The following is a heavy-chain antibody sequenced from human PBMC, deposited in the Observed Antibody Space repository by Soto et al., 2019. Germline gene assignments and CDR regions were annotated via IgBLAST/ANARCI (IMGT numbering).Heavy chain of an antibody. D-gene: IGHD2-8*01. V-gene: IGHV3-23*01. Sequence: LRLSCTASGVTFSMSAMTWVRQSPEKGLEWVSSITPSGLSTYYADSLKGRFTISRDNSKNTVYLQMNSLRGEDTATYYCAKDGYCNGTTCNLGGGYYFDNWGQGTQVTVSS. CDR3: AKDGYCNGTTCNLGGGYYFDN. CDR1: GVTFSMSA. CDR2: ITPSGLST. J-gene: IGHJ4*02.